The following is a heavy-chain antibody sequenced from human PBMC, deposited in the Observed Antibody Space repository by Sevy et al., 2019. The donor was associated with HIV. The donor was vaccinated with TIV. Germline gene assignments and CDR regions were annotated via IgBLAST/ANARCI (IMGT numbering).Heavy chain of an antibody. CDR2: FKSKIHGGTT. D-gene: IGHD3-3*01. CDR1: GFIFGDYG. V-gene: IGHV3-49*04. J-gene: IGHJ4*01. CDR3: TRWSGSQSIFDY. Sequence: GGSLRLSCTASGFIFGDYGMSWVRQAPGKGLEWITFFKSKIHGGTTENAASVKGRLTISRDDSKNIVYLQMSNLKTVDTAVYYCTRWSGSQSIFDYWGQGTLVTVSS.